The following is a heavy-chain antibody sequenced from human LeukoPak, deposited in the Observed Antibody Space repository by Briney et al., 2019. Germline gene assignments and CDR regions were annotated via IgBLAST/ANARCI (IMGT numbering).Heavy chain of an antibody. CDR2: INQDGGEM. Sequence: GGSLRLSCAVSGFSISNTWMSWVRQAPGKGLEWVANINQDGGEMYYVDSVKGRFTISRDNAKNSLYLQMNNLRGEDTAVYYCASSGCCDFWGGTNWGQGTLVTVSS. V-gene: IGHV3-7*01. D-gene: IGHD3-3*01. J-gene: IGHJ4*02. CDR3: ASSGCCDFWGGTN. CDR1: GFSISNTW.